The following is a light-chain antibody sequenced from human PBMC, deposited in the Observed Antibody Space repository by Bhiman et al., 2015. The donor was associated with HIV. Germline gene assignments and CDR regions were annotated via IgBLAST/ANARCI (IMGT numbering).Light chain of an antibody. J-gene: IGLJ2*01. CDR3: QVWDYTSDQSVV. CDR2: YDG. CDR1: DIGSKI. V-gene: IGLV3-21*04. Sequence: SYMLTQPPSVSVAPGKTATITCGRNDIGSKIVHWYQQKPGQAPLLVISYDGDRPSGIPERFSGSKSGNTATLTISRAEAEDEADYYCQVWDYTSDQSVVFGGGTQLTVL.